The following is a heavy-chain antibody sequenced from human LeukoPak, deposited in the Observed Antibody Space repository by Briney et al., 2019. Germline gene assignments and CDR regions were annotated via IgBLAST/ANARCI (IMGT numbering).Heavy chain of an antibody. D-gene: IGHD5-12*01. CDR1: GFTLRSYD. J-gene: IGHJ4*02. V-gene: IGHV3-23*01. CDR2: TSGSGVNS. CDR3: AKEYSGYDFDY. Sequence: GGSLRLSCAASGFTLRSYDMSWVRQAPGKGLEWVAATSGSGVNSYYADSVRGRFTITRDNSQNTLYLQMDSLRAEDTALYYCAKEYSGYDFDYWGQGTLVTVSS.